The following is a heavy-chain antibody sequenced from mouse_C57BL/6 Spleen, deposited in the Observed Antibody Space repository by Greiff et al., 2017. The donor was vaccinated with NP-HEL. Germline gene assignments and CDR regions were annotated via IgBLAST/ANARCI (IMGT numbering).Heavy chain of an antibody. CDR2: IDPANGNT. J-gene: IGHJ4*01. Sequence: EVQLQQSVAELVRPGASVKLSCTASGFNIKNTYMHWVKQRPEQGLEWIGRIDPANGNTKYVPKFQGKATITADTSSNTAYLQLSSLTSEDTAIYYCARSPYYGSSYDYAMDYWGQGTSVTVSS. CDR1: GFNIKNTY. CDR3: ARSPYYGSSYDYAMDY. D-gene: IGHD1-1*01. V-gene: IGHV14-3*01.